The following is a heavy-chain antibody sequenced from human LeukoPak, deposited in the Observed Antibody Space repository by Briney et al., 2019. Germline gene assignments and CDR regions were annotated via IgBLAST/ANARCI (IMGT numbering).Heavy chain of an antibody. CDR3: ARAGGGYIVVVPAAFDY. Sequence: GGSLRLSCAASGFTFSSYEMNWVRQAPGKGLEWGSYISSSGSTIYYADSVKGRFTISRDNAKTSLYLQMNRLRAEDTAVYYCARAGGGYIVVVPAAFDYWGQGTLVTVSS. V-gene: IGHV3-48*03. J-gene: IGHJ4*02. CDR2: ISSSGSTI. D-gene: IGHD2-2*01. CDR1: GFTFSSYE.